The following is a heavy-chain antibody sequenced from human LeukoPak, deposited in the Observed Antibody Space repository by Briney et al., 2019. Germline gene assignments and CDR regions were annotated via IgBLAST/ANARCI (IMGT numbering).Heavy chain of an antibody. CDR1: GYTFTSYD. Sequence: ASVKVSCKASGYTFTSYDINWARQATGQGLEWMGWMNPNSGNTGYAQKFQGRVTMTRNTSISTAYMELSSLRSEDTAVYYCARGRGDILTGYSLDFDYWGQGTLVTVSS. CDR2: MNPNSGNT. CDR3: ARGRGDILTGYSLDFDY. V-gene: IGHV1-8*01. J-gene: IGHJ4*02. D-gene: IGHD3-9*01.